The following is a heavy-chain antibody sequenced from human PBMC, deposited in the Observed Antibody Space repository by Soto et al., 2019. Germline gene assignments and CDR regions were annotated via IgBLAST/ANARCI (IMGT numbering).Heavy chain of an antibody. D-gene: IGHD4-17*01. CDR1: GFTFSGHG. V-gene: IGHV3-33*03. J-gene: IGHJ6*03. CDR3: ARGMTMVPPPYYYYYLDV. CDR2: IWYDGNNE. Sequence: QVQLVETGGGEVQPGSSLRLSCAASGFTFSGHGMHWVRQASGKGLEWVAVIWYDGNNEYYADSVKGRFAISRDNSRDTLSLQMNSLRADDTAVYYCARGMTMVPPPYYYYYLDVWGKGTTVTVSS.